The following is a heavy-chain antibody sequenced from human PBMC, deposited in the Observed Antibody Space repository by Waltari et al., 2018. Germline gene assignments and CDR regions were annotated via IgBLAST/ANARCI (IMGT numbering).Heavy chain of an antibody. CDR3: ANSRSLGGDYVNY. Sequence: QVQLVESGGGVVQPGGSLRLSCAASGFTLRSYGMHWVRQAPGKGLEWVAFIRYDGSNKYYADSVKGRFTISRDNSKNTLYLQMNSLRAEDTAVYYCANSRSLGGDYVNYWGQGTLVTVSS. V-gene: IGHV3-30*02. J-gene: IGHJ4*02. CDR2: IRYDGSNK. CDR1: GFTLRSYG. D-gene: IGHD3-16*01.